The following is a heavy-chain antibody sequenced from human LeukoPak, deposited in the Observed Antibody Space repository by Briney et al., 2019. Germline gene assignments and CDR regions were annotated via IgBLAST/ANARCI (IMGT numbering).Heavy chain of an antibody. CDR2: IKSKTGGGTT. V-gene: IGHV3-15*01. CDR1: GFTFSNAW. D-gene: IGHD3/OR15-3a*01. J-gene: IGHJ3*02. CDR3: TTGGPVTPSDFDI. Sequence: GGSLRLSCAASGFTFSNAWMSWVRQAPGKGLEWVGRIKSKTGGGTTDYAAPVKGRFTISRDDSKNTLYLQMNSLKTEDTAVYYCTTGGPVTPSDFDIWGQGTMVTVSS.